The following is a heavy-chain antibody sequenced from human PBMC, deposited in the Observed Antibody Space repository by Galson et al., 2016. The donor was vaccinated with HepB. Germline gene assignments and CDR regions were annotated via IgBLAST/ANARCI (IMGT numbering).Heavy chain of an antibody. J-gene: IGHJ4*02. D-gene: IGHD3-10*01. CDR1: GFSLDTREMT. CDR3: ARLRMGSALRTVYD. V-gene: IGHV2-70*04. Sequence: PALVKPTQTLTLTCVFSGFSLDTREMTVGWIRQPPGKALEWLARLDWDDDKVYNSLLETRLTVSKDTTRNQVVLSMTNMDPVDTATYYCARLRMGSALRTVYDWGRGLFVTVSS. CDR2: LDWDDDK.